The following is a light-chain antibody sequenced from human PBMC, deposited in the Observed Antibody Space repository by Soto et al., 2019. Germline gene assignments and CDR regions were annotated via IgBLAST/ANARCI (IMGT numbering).Light chain of an antibody. J-gene: IGKJ1*01. V-gene: IGKV1-5*01. Sequence: DLQMTQSPSTLSSSVGDRVIITCRASQSLSRQLAWYQQKPGKTPKVLIYDDSTLESGVPSRFSGSGSETEFTLTISSLQPDDFATYYCQHYSLVWAFGQGTRVEIK. CDR1: QSLSRQ. CDR3: QHYSLVWA. CDR2: DDS.